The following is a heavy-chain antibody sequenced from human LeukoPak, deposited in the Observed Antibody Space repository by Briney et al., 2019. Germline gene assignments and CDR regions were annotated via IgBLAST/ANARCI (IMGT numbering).Heavy chain of an antibody. D-gene: IGHD6-13*01. V-gene: IGHV3-30*02. CDR2: VRYDETTK. J-gene: IGHJ6*02. CDR3: ARDKNLAAAGPAPYYYYGVDV. CDR1: GFTFSNYG. Sequence: GGSLRLSCAASGFTFSNYGMHWVRQAPGKGLEWVAFVRYDETTKFYADSAKGRFTISRDNSKTTLYLQMNSLRAEDTAVYYCARDKNLAAAGPAPYYYYGVDVWGQGTTVTVSS.